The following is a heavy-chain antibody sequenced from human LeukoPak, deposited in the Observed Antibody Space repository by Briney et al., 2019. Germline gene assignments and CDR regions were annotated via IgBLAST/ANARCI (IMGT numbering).Heavy chain of an antibody. D-gene: IGHD4-23*01. CDR1: EFTYSAYS. CDR2: IRRDGRGK. V-gene: IGHV3-23*01. J-gene: IGHJ3*02. Sequence: GGSLRLSCAASEFTYSAYSMTWVRQAPGKGLEWVSNIRRDGRGKFYADSVKGRFTISRDDSKTTLFLQMNSLRAEDTAIYYCARRYGGWGAFDIWGQGTVVTVSS. CDR3: ARRYGGWGAFDI.